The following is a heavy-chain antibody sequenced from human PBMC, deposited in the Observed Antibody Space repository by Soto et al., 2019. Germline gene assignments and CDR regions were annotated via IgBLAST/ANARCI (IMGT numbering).Heavy chain of an antibody. CDR1: GGSFSGYY. J-gene: IGHJ6*03. Sequence: SETLSLTCAVYGGSFSGYYWSWIRQPPGKGLEWIGEINHSGSTNYNPSLKSRVTISVDTSKNQFSLKLSSVTAADTAVYYCARGIGGSSWGVHYYYMDVWGKGTTVTVSS. V-gene: IGHV4-34*01. D-gene: IGHD6-13*01. CDR3: ARGIGGSSWGVHYYYMDV. CDR2: INHSGST.